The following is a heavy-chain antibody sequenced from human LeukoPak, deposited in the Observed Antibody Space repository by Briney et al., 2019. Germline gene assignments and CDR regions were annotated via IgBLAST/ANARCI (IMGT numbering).Heavy chain of an antibody. V-gene: IGHV4-34*01. D-gene: IGHD2-15*01. CDR3: ARVVGHRTRAFDI. Sequence: SSETLSLTCAVYGGSFSGYYWSWIRQPPVKGLEWIGEINHSGSTNYNPSLKSRVTISVDTSKNQFSLKLSSVTAADTAVYYCARVVGHRTRAFDIWGQGTMVTVSS. CDR1: GGSFSGYY. CDR2: INHSGST. J-gene: IGHJ3*02.